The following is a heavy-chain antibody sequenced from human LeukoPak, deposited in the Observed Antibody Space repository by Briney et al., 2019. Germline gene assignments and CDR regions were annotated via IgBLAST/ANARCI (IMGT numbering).Heavy chain of an antibody. J-gene: IGHJ4*02. CDR3: ARDSVGWPRAYFDY. Sequence: GGSLRLSCAASGFTFNNYSMNWVRQAPGKGLEWVSYISSSSSNIYYIDSVKGRFTIYRDNAKKSLYLQMNSLRAEDTAVYYCARDSVGWPRAYFDYWGRGTLVTVSS. CDR2: ISSSSSNI. CDR1: GFTFNNYS. V-gene: IGHV3-48*01. D-gene: IGHD1-26*01.